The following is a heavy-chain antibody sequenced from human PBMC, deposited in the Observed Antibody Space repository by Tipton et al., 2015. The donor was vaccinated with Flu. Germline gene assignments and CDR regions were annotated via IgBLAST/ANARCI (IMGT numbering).Heavy chain of an antibody. V-gene: IGHV3-43*01. Sequence: GSLRLSCAASGFTFDDYTMHWVRQAPGKGLEWVSLISWDGGSTYYADSVKGRFTISRDNSKNSLYLQMNSLRTEDTALYYCAKDAATGYYFDYWGQGTLVTVSS. CDR2: ISWDGGST. CDR1: GFTFDDYT. J-gene: IGHJ4*02. D-gene: IGHD1-1*01. CDR3: AKDAATGYYFDY.